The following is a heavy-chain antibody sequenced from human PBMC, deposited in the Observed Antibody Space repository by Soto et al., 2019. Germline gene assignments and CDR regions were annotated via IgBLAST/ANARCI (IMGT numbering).Heavy chain of an antibody. CDR2: ISSTTNYI. CDR1: GFTFTRYS. V-gene: IGHV3-21*01. Sequence: GGSLRLSCAASGFTFTRYSMNWVRQAPGKGLEWVSSISSTTNYIYYADSMKGRFTVSRDDAKNSVYLEMNSLSAEDTALYYCARESEDLTSNFDYWGQGTLVTVSS. CDR3: ARESEDLTSNFDY. J-gene: IGHJ4*02.